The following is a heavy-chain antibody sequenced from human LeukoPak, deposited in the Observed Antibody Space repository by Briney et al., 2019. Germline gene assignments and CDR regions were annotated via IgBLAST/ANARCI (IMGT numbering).Heavy chain of an antibody. J-gene: IGHJ4*02. CDR3: AGGFDY. CDR2: ISYDGSNK. CDR1: GFTFSSYA. V-gene: IGHV3-30-3*01. Sequence: GRSLRLSCAASGFTFSSYAMHWVRQAPGKGLEWVAVISYDGSNKYYADSVKGRFTISRDNSKNTLYLQMNSLRAEVTAVYYCAGGFDYWGQGTLVTVSS.